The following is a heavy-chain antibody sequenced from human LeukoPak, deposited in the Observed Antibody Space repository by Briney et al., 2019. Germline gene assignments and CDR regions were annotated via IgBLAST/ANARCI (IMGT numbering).Heavy chain of an antibody. CDR3: ARGRRQWLVPRSDYYFYMDV. CDR1: GGSFSGHY. V-gene: IGHV4-34*01. Sequence: PSETLSLTCGVYGGSFSGHYWSWIRQPPGKGLEWIGESNDSGSTNYNPSLKSRVTISVDTSKNHFSLKLSSVTAADTAVYYCARGRRQWLVPRSDYYFYMDVWAKGPRSPSP. CDR2: SNDSGST. J-gene: IGHJ6*03. D-gene: IGHD6-19*01.